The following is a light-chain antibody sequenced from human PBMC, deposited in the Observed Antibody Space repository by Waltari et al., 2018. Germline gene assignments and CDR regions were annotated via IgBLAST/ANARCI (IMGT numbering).Light chain of an antibody. CDR2: WAS. CDR1: QCVLYSSNNKNY. J-gene: IGKJ4*01. Sequence: DIVMTQSPDSLAVSLGERATINCKSSQCVLYSSNNKNYLAWYQAKPGQAPKLLLSWASTREYGVPDRFSGSGSGTDFTLTISSLQAEDVAVYYCQQHYSTPLTFGGGTKVEIK. CDR3: QQHYSTPLT. V-gene: IGKV4-1*01.